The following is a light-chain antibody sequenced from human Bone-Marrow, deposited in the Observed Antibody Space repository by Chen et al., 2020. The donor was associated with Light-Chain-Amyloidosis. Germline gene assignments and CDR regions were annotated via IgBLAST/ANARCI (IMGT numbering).Light chain of an antibody. CDR3: QQYGTSPLP. CDR1: QTISSNY. Sequence: EIVLTQSPGTLSLSPGEGANLSCRASQTISSNYLTWYQQKFGQAPRLLIYGSSSRATGIPDRFTGSGSGTDFTLTINRLEPEDFAMYYCQQYGTSPLPFGAGPKVEIK. CDR2: GSS. V-gene: IGKV3-20*01. J-gene: IGKJ4*01.